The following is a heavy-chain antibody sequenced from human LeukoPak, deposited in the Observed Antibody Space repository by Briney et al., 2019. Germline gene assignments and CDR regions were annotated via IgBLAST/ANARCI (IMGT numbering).Heavy chain of an antibody. CDR3: ARLRKCALNVCYYYMDV. V-gene: IGHV4-34*01. D-gene: IGHD2-8*01. Sequence: SGPCPSPALSMVGPSVVTTGAGSQPPGKGLEWIGEINHSGSTNYNPSLKSRVTISVDTSKNQFSLKLSSVTAADTAVYYCARLRKCALNVCYYYMDVWGKGTTVTVSS. CDR1: VGPSVVTT. J-gene: IGHJ6*03. CDR2: INHSGST.